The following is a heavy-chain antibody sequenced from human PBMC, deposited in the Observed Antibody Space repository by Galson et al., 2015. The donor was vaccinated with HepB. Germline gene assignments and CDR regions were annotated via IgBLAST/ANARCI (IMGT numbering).Heavy chain of an antibody. CDR2: MSYSVST. CDR1: GYSISTPNW. V-gene: IGHV4-28*01. Sequence: SETLSLTCAVSGYSISTPNWWGWIRQPPGRGLECIGYMSYSVSTYYNPSFTGRVTMSVDTSKNQFSLKMTSVTAVDTAVYYCATKISSYDAFDIWGQGTMGTVSS. D-gene: IGHD6-6*01. CDR3: ATKISSYDAFDI. J-gene: IGHJ3*02.